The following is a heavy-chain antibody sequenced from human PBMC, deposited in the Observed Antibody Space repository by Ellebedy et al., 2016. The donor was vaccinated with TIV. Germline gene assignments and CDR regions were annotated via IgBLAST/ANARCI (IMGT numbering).Heavy chain of an antibody. CDR1: GGSFSGYY. CDR2: INHSGST. CDR3: AREGGEGDSSGWYGLDY. J-gene: IGHJ4*02. D-gene: IGHD6-19*01. V-gene: IGHV4-34*01. Sequence: MPSETLSLTCAVYGGSFSGYYWSWIRQPPGKGLEWIGEINHSGSTNYNPSLKSRVTISVDTSKNQFSLKLSSVTAADTAVYYCAREGGEGDSSGWYGLDYWGQGTLVTVSS.